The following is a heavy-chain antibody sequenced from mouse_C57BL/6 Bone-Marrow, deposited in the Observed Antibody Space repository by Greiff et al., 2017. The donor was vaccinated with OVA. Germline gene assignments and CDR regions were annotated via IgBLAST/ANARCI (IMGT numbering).Heavy chain of an antibody. CDR2: IYPGSGST. V-gene: IGHV1-55*01. D-gene: IGHD1-1*01. CDR1: GYTFTSYW. CDR3: ARSPIYYFGGYFDV. Sequence: VKLQQPGAELVKPGASVKMSCKASGYTFTSYWITWVKQRPGQGLEWIGDIYPGSGSTNYNEKFKSKATLTVDTSSSTAYMQLSSLTSEDSAVYYCARSPIYYFGGYFDVWGTGTTVTVSS. J-gene: IGHJ1*03.